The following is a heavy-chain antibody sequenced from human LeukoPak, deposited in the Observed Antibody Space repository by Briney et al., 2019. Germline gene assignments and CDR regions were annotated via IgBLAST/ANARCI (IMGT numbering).Heavy chain of an antibody. J-gene: IGHJ3*02. D-gene: IGHD6-19*01. CDR2: INHSGSA. CDR1: GGSFSGYL. CDR3: ARRIAVAGSVAAFDI. Sequence: PSETLSLTCGVYGGSFSGYLWNWIRQPPGKGLEWLGEINHSGSANYHPSLKSRVTISVDTSKNQVSLSLSSVTAADTAVYYCARRIAVAGSVAAFDIWGQGTMVTVSS. V-gene: IGHV4-34*01.